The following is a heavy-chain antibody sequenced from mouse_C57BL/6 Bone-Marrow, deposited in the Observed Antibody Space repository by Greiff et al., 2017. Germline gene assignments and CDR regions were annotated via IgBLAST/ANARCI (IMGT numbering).Heavy chain of an antibody. CDR3: ASPPLGRGAWFAY. J-gene: IGHJ3*01. Sequence: QVQLQQPGAELVMPGASVKLSCKASGYTFTSYWMHWVKQRPGQGLEWIGEIDPSDSYTNYNQKFKGKSTLTVDQSSSTAYMQLISLTSEDSAVYYCASPPLGRGAWFAYWGQGTLVTVSA. CDR2: IDPSDSYT. V-gene: IGHV1-69*01. D-gene: IGHD4-1*01. CDR1: GYTFTSYW.